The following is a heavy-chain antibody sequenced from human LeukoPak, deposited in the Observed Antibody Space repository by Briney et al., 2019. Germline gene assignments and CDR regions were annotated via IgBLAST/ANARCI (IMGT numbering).Heavy chain of an antibody. CDR3: ARGGALIEQWLVPFDC. Sequence: ASVKVSCKASGYNFTSYAMHWVRQAPGQRLEWMGWINAGNGNTKFSQKFQGRVTITRDTSANTAYMELSSLRSEDTAMYYCARGGALIEQWLVPFDCWGQGTLVTVSS. D-gene: IGHD6-19*01. CDR2: INAGNGNT. J-gene: IGHJ4*02. CDR1: GYNFTSYA. V-gene: IGHV1-3*01.